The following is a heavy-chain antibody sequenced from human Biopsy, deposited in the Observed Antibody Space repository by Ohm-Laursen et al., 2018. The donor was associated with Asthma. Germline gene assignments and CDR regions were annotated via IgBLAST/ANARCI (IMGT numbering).Heavy chain of an antibody. Sequence: AASVKVSCKASGYTFTSYYIHWVRQAPGQGLEWVGIINPPTGDTSYAQKFLGRVTVTRNTSTSTVYMELSSLRSEDTAVYYCALSQFDYWGQGTLLTVSS. CDR3: ALSQFDY. CDR2: INPPTGDT. J-gene: IGHJ4*02. CDR1: GYTFTSYY. V-gene: IGHV1-46*01.